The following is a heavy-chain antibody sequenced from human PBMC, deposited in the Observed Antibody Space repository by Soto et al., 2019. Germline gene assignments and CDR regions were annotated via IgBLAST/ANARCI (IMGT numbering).Heavy chain of an antibody. D-gene: IGHD6-19*01. CDR3: ERGLAGTGFDL. CDR2: TYYTSNWRH. V-gene: IGHV6-1*01. J-gene: IGHJ4*02. CDR1: WDSVSSNTAA. Sequence: SQTLSLPCAISWDSVSSNTAAWNWIRSSPSRGLEWLGRTYYTSNWRHDYAVSVKSRISVNPDTSKNHFSLQLNSVTPDDTAVYYCERGLAGTGFDLWGQGTLVAVCS.